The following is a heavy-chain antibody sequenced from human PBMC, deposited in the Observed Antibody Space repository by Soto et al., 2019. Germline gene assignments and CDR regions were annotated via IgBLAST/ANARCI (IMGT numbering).Heavy chain of an antibody. J-gene: IGHJ4*02. Sequence: SETLSLTCTVSGGSVSSGSYYWSWIRQPPGKGLEWIGYIYYSGSTNYNPSLKSRVTISVDTSKNQFSLKLSSVTAADTAVYYCARDAEGGYCSGGRCYHFDYWGQGTLVTVSS. CDR3: ARDAEGGYCSGGRCYHFDY. V-gene: IGHV4-61*01. D-gene: IGHD2-15*01. CDR1: GGSVSSGSYY. CDR2: IYYSGST.